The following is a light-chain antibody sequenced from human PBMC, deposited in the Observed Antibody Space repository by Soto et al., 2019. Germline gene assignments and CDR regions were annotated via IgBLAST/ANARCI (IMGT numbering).Light chain of an antibody. V-gene: IGKV1-5*03. J-gene: IGKJ5*01. Sequence: DIQMTQSPSTLSASVGDRVTITCRPSQSISSWLAWYQQKPGKAPKLLIYKASTLKSGVPSRFSGSGSGTEFTLTISSLQPDDFATYYCQQSYSTLSITFGQGTRLEIK. CDR2: KAS. CDR1: QSISSW. CDR3: QQSYSTLSIT.